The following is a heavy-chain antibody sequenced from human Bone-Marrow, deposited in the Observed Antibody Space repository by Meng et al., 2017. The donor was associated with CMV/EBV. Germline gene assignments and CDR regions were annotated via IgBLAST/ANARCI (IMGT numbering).Heavy chain of an antibody. J-gene: IGHJ4*02. CDR3: ARARYSGYDLIGFDY. D-gene: IGHD5-12*01. V-gene: IGHV3-30*02. Sequence: GGSLRLSCAVSGFTFSSYGMHWVRQAPGKGLEWVAFIRYDGSNKYYADSVKGRFTISRDKSKNTRYLQMNSLRAEETAVYYCARARYSGYDLIGFDYWGQGTLVTVSS. CDR2: IRYDGSNK. CDR1: GFTFSSYG.